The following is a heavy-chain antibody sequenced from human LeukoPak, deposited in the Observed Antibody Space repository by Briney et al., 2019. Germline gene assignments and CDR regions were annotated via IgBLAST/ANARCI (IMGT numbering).Heavy chain of an antibody. Sequence: PSETLSLTCSVSGGSITNSYWSWTRHPPGKGREWIGSIYYSGRTYYNPYLKRRVTISVDTSKNQFSLKLSSVTAAETAVYYCARDRKGAVAGLFRYYYYRDVWGKGTTVTVSS. CDR2: IYYSGRT. V-gene: IGHV4-39*07. CDR3: ARDRKGAVAGLFRYYYYRDV. D-gene: IGHD6-19*01. CDR1: GGSITNSY. J-gene: IGHJ6*03.